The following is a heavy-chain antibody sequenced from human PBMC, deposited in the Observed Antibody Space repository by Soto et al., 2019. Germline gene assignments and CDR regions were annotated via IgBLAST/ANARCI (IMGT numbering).Heavy chain of an antibody. J-gene: IGHJ4*02. V-gene: IGHV3-15*07. CDR3: TAGGHSGSDSRFVY. CDR2: IKSKADGGTI. Sequence: EVQLVESGGGLVKPGGSLRVSCAASGVTFSNAWMNWFRQAPGKGLEWVGRIKSKADGGTIDYAAPVKGRFTISRDDSNNALYLQMNSLQTADTGVYSCTAGGHSGSDSRFVYLGQGTLVTLSS. D-gene: IGHD1-26*01. CDR1: GVTFSNAW.